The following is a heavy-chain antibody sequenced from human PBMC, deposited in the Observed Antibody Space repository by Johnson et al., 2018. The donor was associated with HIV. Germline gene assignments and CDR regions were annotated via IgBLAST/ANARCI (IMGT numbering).Heavy chain of an antibody. CDR2: ISYEGSNK. D-gene: IGHD3-16*01. CDR3: AKEGPGVFGGAFDI. Sequence: QVKLVESGGGVVQPGRSLRLSCAAPGFTFSSHGMHWVRQAPGKGLEWVAFISYEGSNKYYAESVKGRFTISRDNSKNTLYLQMNSLRAEDTAVYYCAKEGPGVFGGAFDIWGQGTMVTVSS. V-gene: IGHV3-30*18. J-gene: IGHJ3*02. CDR1: GFTFSSHG.